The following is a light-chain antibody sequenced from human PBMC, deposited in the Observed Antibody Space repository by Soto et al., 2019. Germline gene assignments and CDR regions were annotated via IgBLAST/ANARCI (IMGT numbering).Light chain of an antibody. Sequence: DIQLTQSPSFLSASVGDRVTITCRASQGISNYLAWYQQKPEQAPKLLIYGAAALQSGVPSRFSGSGSGTAFTLTINRLEPEDFATYYCQCLNRRPTWTFGQGTKVEVK. V-gene: IGKV1-9*01. CDR3: QCLNRRPTWT. CDR2: GAA. J-gene: IGKJ1*01. CDR1: QGISNY.